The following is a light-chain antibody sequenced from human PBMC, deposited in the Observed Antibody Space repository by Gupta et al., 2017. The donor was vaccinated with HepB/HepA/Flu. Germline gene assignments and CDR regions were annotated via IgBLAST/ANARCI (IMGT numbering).Light chain of an antibody. J-gene: IGKJ1*01. CDR3: QHCDSSTAWT. V-gene: IGKV3-20*01. CDR2: GAS. CDR1: QSASSSY. Sequence: EIVLTQSPGTLSLSPGERATLSCRASQSASSSYLAWYQQKPGQAPRLLIYGASSRATGLPDRFSGSGSGTYFTLTISRLDPEDFAVYYCQHCDSSTAWTFGEGTKVEIK.